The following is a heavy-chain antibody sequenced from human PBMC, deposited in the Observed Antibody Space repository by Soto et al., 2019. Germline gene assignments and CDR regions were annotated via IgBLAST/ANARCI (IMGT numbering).Heavy chain of an antibody. J-gene: IGHJ4*02. D-gene: IGHD4-17*01. CDR2: IWYDGSNK. CDR1: GFTFSSYG. V-gene: IGHV3-33*01. CDR3: AREALTTVTTLDY. Sequence: QVQLVESGGGVVQPGRSLRLSCAASGFTFSSYGMHWVRQAPGKGLEWVAVIWYDGSNKYYADSVKGRFTISRDNSKNKLYLQLNRLRAADTAVYYCAREALTTVTTLDYWGQGTLVTVSS.